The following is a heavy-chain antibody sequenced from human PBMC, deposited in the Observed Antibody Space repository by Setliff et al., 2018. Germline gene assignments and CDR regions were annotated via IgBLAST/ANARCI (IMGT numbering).Heavy chain of an antibody. D-gene: IGHD6-13*01. CDR3: ARDGRNNIAAAGTTGWAFDI. Sequence: VKVSCKASGGTFSSYAISWVRQAPGQGLEWMGGIIPIFGTANYAQKFQGRVTITADESTSTAYMELSSLRSEDTAVYYCARDGRNNIAAAGTTGWAFDIWGQGTMVTVSS. CDR1: GGTFSSYA. V-gene: IGHV1-69*13. CDR2: IIPIFGTA. J-gene: IGHJ3*02.